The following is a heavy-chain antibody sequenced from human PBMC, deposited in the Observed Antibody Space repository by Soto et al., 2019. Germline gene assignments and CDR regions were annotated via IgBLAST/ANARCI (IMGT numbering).Heavy chain of an antibody. CDR3: AKDFGYCTNGVCYTGSFDY. J-gene: IGHJ4*02. Sequence: PGGSLRLSCAASGFTVNNHAMHWVRQAPGEGLEWVSGFAGDFINTRYADSVRGRFTISRDTSKNTLSLQMDSLRAEDTAVYYCAKDFGYCTNGVCYTGSFDYWGQGTLVTVSS. D-gene: IGHD2-8*01. CDR2: FAGDFINT. CDR1: GFTVNNHA. V-gene: IGHV3-NL1*01.